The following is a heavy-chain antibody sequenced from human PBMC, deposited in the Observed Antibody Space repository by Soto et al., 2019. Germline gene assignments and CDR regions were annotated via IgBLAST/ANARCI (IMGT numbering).Heavy chain of an antibody. CDR1: GGSISSGDYY. CDR3: ARDCLEYSSSFGNWFDP. D-gene: IGHD6-6*01. Sequence: PSETLSLTCTVSGGSISSGDYYWSWIRQPPGKGLEWIGYIYYSGSTYYNPSLKSRVTISVDTSKNQFSLKLSSVTAADTAVYYCARDCLEYSSSFGNWFDPWGQGTLVTVSS. J-gene: IGHJ5*02. CDR2: IYYSGST. V-gene: IGHV4-30-4*01.